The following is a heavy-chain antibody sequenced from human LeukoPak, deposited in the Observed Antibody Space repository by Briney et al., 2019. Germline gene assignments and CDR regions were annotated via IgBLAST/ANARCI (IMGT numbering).Heavy chain of an antibody. D-gene: IGHD1-26*01. J-gene: IGHJ4*02. V-gene: IGHV4-61*01. CDR2: IYYSGST. CDR1: VGSISSSSYY. Sequence: PSETLSLTCTVSVGSISSSSYYWSWFRQPPGKGLEWIGYIYYSGSTNYNPSLKSRVTISVDTSKSQFSLKLSSVTAADTAVYYCARGGGSYNVDYWGQGTLVTVSS. CDR3: ARGGGSYNVDY.